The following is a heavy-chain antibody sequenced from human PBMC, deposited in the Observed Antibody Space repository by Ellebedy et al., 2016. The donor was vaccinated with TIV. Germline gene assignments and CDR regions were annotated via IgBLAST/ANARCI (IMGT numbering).Heavy chain of an antibody. D-gene: IGHD6-19*01. J-gene: IGHJ6*02. Sequence: AASVKVSCKAAGYTFTSYYMHWVRQAPGQGLEWMGIINPSGGSTSYAQKFQGRVTITADKSTSTAYMELSSLRSEDTAVYYCARDRYSSGWYDGDYGMDVWGQGTTVTVSS. CDR2: INPSGGST. CDR1: GYTFTSYY. CDR3: ARDRYSSGWYDGDYGMDV. V-gene: IGHV1-46*01.